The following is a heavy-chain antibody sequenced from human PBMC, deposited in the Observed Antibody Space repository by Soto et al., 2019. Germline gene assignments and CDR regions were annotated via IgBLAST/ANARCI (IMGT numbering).Heavy chain of an antibody. V-gene: IGHV1-69*01. D-gene: IGHD3-10*01. CDR3: ASGSENRGYYYYYGMDV. CDR1: GGTFSSYA. Sequence: QVQLVQSGAEVKKPGSSVKVSCKASGGTFSSYAISWVRQAPGQGLGWMGGIIPIFGTANYAQKFQGRFTITADEYTSTSYMELSSLRSEDTAVDYCASGSENRGYYYYYGMDVWGQGTTVTVSS. J-gene: IGHJ6*02. CDR2: IIPIFGTA.